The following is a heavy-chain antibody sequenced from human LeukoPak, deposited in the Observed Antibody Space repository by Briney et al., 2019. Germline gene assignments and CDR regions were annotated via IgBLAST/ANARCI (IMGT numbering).Heavy chain of an antibody. J-gene: IGHJ6*03. CDR3: ARGQLLLEGYFYYMDV. CDR2: ILVAGDT. V-gene: IGHV3-13*01. D-gene: IGHD2-2*01. Sequence: GGSLRLSCAASGFVFSNYDMHWVRQSTRKGLEWVAHILVAGDTQYADFVKGRFTISRDNSKNTLYLQMNSLRGEDTAVYYCARGQLLLEGYFYYMDVWGEGTTVTVSS. CDR1: GFVFSNYD.